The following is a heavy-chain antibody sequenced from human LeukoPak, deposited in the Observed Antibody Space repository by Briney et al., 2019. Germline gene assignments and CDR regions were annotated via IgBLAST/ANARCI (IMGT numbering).Heavy chain of an antibody. Sequence: PGGSLRLSCAASGFTFSSYAMHWVRQAPGKGLEWVAVISYDGSNKYYADSVKGRFTISRDNSKNTLYLQMNSLRAEDTAVYYCARARYCSSTSCYPPDYWGQGTLATVSS. V-gene: IGHV3-30-3*01. CDR3: ARARYCSSTSCYPPDY. J-gene: IGHJ4*02. CDR2: ISYDGSNK. CDR1: GFTFSSYA. D-gene: IGHD2-2*01.